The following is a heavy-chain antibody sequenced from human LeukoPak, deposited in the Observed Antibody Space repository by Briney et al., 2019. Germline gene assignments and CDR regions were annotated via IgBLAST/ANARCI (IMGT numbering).Heavy chain of an antibody. CDR2: IYYSGST. D-gene: IGHD1-7*01. J-gene: IGHJ6*02. CDR3: ARDNWNYGSSMDV. V-gene: IGHV4-61*01. CDR1: GGSVSSGSYY. Sequence: PSETLSPTCTVSGGSVSSGSYYWSWIRQPPGKGLEWIGYIYYSGSTNYNPSLKSRVTISVDTSKNQFSLKLSSVTAADTAVYYCARDNWNYGSSMDVWGQGTTVTVSS.